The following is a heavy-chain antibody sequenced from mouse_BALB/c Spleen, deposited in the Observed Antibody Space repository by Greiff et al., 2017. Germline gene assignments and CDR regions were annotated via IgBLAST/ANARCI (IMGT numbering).Heavy chain of an antibody. J-gene: IGHJ4*01. CDR1: GFSLTSYG. CDR2: IWAGGST. Sequence: VKLVESGPGLVAPSQSLSITCTVSGFSLTSYGVHWVRQPPGKGLEWLGVIWAGGSTNYNSALMSRLSISKDNSKSQVFLKMNSLQTDDTAMYYCARDPYGYDGYAMDYWGQGTSVTVSS. CDR3: ARDPYGYDGYAMDY. D-gene: IGHD2-2*01. V-gene: IGHV2-9*02.